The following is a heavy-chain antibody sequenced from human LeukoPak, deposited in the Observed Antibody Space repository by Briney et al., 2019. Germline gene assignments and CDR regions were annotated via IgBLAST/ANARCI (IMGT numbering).Heavy chain of an antibody. CDR1: GFTFSSNY. J-gene: IGHJ2*01. Sequence: PGGSLRLSXAASGFTFSSNYMSWVRQAPGKGLEWVSVIYSGGSTYYADSVKGRFTISRDNYKNTLYLKMNSLRAEDTAVYYCARSVATTDWYFDLWGRGTLVTVSS. CDR3: ARSVATTDWYFDL. V-gene: IGHV3-53*01. CDR2: IYSGGST. D-gene: IGHD5-24*01.